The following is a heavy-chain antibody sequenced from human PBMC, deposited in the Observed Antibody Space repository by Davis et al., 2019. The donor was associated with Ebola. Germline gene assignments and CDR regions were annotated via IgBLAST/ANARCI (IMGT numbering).Heavy chain of an antibody. J-gene: IGHJ6*02. V-gene: IGHV3-74*01. D-gene: IGHD3-16*01. CDR3: ARDPRTGGSRAYYGMDV. Sequence: PGGSLRLSCVASGFSFSANWMHWVRQGPGKGLDWVSAIHSGGGVTTYADSVKGRFTISRDNAQNSLYLQMNSLRAEDTAVYFCARDPRTGGSRAYYGMDVWGQGTTVTVSS. CDR2: IHSGGGVT. CDR1: GFSFSANW.